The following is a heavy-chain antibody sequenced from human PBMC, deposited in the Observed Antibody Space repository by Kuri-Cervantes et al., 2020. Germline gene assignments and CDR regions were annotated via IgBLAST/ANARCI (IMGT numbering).Heavy chain of an antibody. J-gene: IGHJ6*03. D-gene: IGHD2-2*01. CDR1: GGSISSSSYY. CDR2: IYHSGST. CDR3: ARVSAYCSSTSCPRTSYMDV. Sequence: SETLSLTCTVSGGSISSSSYYWGWIRQPPGKGLEWIGSIYHSGSTNYNPSLKSRVTISVDTSKNQFSLKLSSVTAADTAVYYCARVSAYCSSTSCPRTSYMDVWGKGTTVTVSS. V-gene: IGHV4-39*07.